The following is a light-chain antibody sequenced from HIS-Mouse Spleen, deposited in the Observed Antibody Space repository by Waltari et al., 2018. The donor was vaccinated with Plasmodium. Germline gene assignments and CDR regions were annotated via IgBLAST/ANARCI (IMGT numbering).Light chain of an antibody. V-gene: IGKV1-5*03. Sequence: DIQFTQSPSPLSASVGDRVTITCRASQSISSWLAWYQQKPGKAPKLLIYKASSLESGGPSRFSGSGSGTEFTLTISSLQPDDFATYYCQQYNSYSWTFGQGTKVEIK. CDR2: KAS. CDR3: QQYNSYSWT. J-gene: IGKJ1*01. CDR1: QSISSW.